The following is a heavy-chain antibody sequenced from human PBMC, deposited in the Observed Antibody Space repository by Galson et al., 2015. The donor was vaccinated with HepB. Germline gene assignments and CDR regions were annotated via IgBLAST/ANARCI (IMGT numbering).Heavy chain of an antibody. J-gene: IGHJ4*02. V-gene: IGHV3-23*01. CDR3: AKGRYDMNYEADH. CDR1: GFTFSNYA. CDR2: ISGSGTYI. D-gene: IGHD1-7*01. Sequence: SLRLSCAASGFTFSNYAMNWVRQAPGKGLEWVSGISGSGTYIYYADSLKGRFTISRDNSNNTLYLQMNSPRAVDTAVYFCAKGRYDMNYEADHWGQGTLVTVSS.